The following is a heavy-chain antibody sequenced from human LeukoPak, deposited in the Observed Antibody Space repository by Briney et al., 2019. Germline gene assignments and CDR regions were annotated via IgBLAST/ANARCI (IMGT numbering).Heavy chain of an antibody. CDR2: ISYDGSNK. Sequence: GGSLRLSCAASGFTFSSYAMHWVRQAPGKGLEWVAVISYDGSNKYYADSVKGRFTISRDNSKNTLYLQMNSLRAEDTAVYYCAGVKVEMATSNSFDYWGQGTLVTVSS. D-gene: IGHD5-24*01. CDR1: GFTFSSYA. J-gene: IGHJ4*02. CDR3: AGVKVEMATSNSFDY. V-gene: IGHV3-30*01.